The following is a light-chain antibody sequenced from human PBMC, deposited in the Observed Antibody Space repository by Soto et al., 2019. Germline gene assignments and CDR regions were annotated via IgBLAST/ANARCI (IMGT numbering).Light chain of an antibody. CDR1: SSDVGGYNY. Sequence: QSALTQPRSVSGSPGQSVTISCTGTSSDVGGYNYVSWYQQHPGKAPKLMIYDVSKRPSGVPDRFSGSKSGNTASLTISGLQAGDEADYYCCSYAGSYTPLYVFGTGTKLTVL. J-gene: IGLJ1*01. CDR3: CSYAGSYTPLYV. V-gene: IGLV2-11*01. CDR2: DVS.